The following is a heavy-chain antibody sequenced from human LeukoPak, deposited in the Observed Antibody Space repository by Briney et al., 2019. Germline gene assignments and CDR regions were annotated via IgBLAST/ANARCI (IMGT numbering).Heavy chain of an antibody. Sequence: ASVKVSCKASGYTFTSYGNSWVRQAPGQGLEWMGWISAYNGNTNYAQKLQGRVTMTTDTSTSTAYMELRSLRSDDTAVYYCARGVDDEIVVVPAAMPFGYWGQGTLVTVSS. CDR1: GYTFTSYG. V-gene: IGHV1-18*04. CDR2: ISAYNGNT. CDR3: ARGVDDEIVVVPAAMPFGY. J-gene: IGHJ4*02. D-gene: IGHD2-2*01.